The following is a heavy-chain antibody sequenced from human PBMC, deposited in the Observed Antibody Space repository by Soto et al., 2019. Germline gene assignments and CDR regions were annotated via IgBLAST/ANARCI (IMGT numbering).Heavy chain of an antibody. J-gene: IGHJ6*02. Sequence: GESLKISCKGSGDTFNNYWIGWVRQMPGKGLEWMGIIYPGDSDTRYNPSFRGQITMSADKSINTAYLQWSNLKASDTAMYYCARDRYHYDTSGYYCVRVRLNYGIDVWGQGTTVTVSS. CDR1: GDTFNNYW. CDR2: IYPGDSDT. V-gene: IGHV5-51*01. CDR3: ARDRYHYDTSGYYCVRVRLNYGIDV. D-gene: IGHD3-22*01.